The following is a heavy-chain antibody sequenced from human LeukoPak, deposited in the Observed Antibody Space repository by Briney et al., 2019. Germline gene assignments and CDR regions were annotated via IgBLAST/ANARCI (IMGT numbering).Heavy chain of an antibody. D-gene: IGHD2-2*01. J-gene: IGHJ4*02. CDR2: IRNDGSNK. CDR3: AKEGQVPAAPRRDFDY. CDR1: GFTFSSYG. Sequence: PGGSLKLSCAASGFTFSSYGMHWVRQAPGKGLEWVAFIRNDGSNKYQADSVRGRFTISRDNSKNTLYLQMNSLRVEDTAVYYCAKEGQVPAAPRRDFDYWGQGTLVTVSS. V-gene: IGHV3-30*02.